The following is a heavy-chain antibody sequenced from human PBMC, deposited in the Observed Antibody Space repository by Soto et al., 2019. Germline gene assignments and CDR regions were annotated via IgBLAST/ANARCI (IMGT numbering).Heavy chain of an antibody. CDR1: GYTFTNYA. CDR3: ATPQDYDGCVDS. J-gene: IGHJ4*02. V-gene: IGHV1-3*01. Sequence: ASVKVSWKASGYTFTNYAMHWVRQAPGQRLEWMGWINVGNGNTRYSQKFQGRLTLTRDTPGNTAYLELNSLISEDTAVYYCATPQDYDGCVDSWGQGTLVTVSS. D-gene: IGHD3-22*01. CDR2: INVGNGNT.